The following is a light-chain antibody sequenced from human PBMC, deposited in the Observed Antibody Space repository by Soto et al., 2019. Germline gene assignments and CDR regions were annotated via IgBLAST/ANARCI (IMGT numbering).Light chain of an antibody. J-gene: IGLJ1*01. V-gene: IGLV1-44*01. CDR1: SSNIGRRA. Sequence: QSVLTQPPSASGTPGQTITMSCSGGSSNIGRRAVNWYQQFPGAAPKLLIYGNDQRPSGVPGRISGSKSGTSASLAISGLQSDDEADYYCASWDDNLNGYVFGAGTKVTVL. CDR2: GND. CDR3: ASWDDNLNGYV.